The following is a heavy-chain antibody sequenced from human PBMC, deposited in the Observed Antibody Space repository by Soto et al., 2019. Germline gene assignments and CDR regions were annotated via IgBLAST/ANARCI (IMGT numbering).Heavy chain of an antibody. D-gene: IGHD1-26*01. J-gene: IGHJ4*02. V-gene: IGHV3-23*01. CDR1: GFTFSSYA. CDR2: ISGSGDST. Sequence: EVQLLESGGGLLKPGGSLRFPCAASGFTFSSYAMRWVRQAPVKGLGWVSAISGSGDSTYYADSVKGRFTISRDNSKNTLYLQMNSLRAEDTAVYYCARRGSGSYYDYWGQGTLVTVSS. CDR3: ARRGSGSYYDY.